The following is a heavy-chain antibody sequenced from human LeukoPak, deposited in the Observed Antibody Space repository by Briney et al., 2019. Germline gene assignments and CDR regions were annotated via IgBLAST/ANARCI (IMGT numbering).Heavy chain of an antibody. J-gene: IGHJ4*02. CDR1: GGSISSGGYS. CDR3: ARAGAAAGKNPDY. CDR2: IYYSGST. D-gene: IGHD6-13*01. Sequence: PSETLSLTCAVSGGSISSGGYSWSWIRQPPGKGLEWIGYIYYSGSTYYNPSLKSRVTISVDTSKNRFSLKLSSVTAADTAAYYCARAGAAAGKNPDYWGQGTLVTVSS. V-gene: IGHV4-30-4*07.